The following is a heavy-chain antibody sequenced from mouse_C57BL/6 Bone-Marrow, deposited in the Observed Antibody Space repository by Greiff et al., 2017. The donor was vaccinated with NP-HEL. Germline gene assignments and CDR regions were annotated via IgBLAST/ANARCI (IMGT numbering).Heavy chain of an antibody. Sequence: EVQLQQSGPELVKPGASVKIPCKASGYTFTDYNMDWVKQSHGKSLEWIGDINPNNGGTIYNQKFKGKATLTVDKSSSTAYMELRSLTSEDTAVYYCARVIFYGKMDYWGQGTSVTVSS. D-gene: IGHD2-1*01. CDR1: GYTFTDYN. CDR3: ARVIFYGKMDY. CDR2: INPNNGGT. V-gene: IGHV1-18*01. J-gene: IGHJ4*01.